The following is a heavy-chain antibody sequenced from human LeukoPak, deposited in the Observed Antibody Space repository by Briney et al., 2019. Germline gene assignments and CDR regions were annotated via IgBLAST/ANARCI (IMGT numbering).Heavy chain of an antibody. CDR1: GGSISSYY. D-gene: IGHD3-10*01. CDR2: IYYSGST. V-gene: IGHV4-59*01. CDR3: AREVTMVRGVGWFDP. J-gene: IGHJ5*02. Sequence: SETLSLTCTVSGGSISSYYWSWIRQPPGKGLEGIGYIYYSGSTNYKPSLKSRVTISVDTSKNQFSLKLSSVTAADTAVYYWAREVTMVRGVGWFDPWGQGTLVTVSS.